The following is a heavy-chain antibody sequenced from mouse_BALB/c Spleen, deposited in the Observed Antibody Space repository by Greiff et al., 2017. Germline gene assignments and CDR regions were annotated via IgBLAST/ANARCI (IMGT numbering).Heavy chain of an antibody. V-gene: IGHV3-6*02. CDR2: ISYDGSN. Sequence: VQLKDSGPGLVKPSQSLSLTCSVTGYSITSGYYWNWIRQFPGNKLEWMGYISYDGSNNYNPSLKNRISITRDTSKNQFFLKLNSVTTEDTATYYCASLGPMDYWGQGTSVTVSS. D-gene: IGHD3-3*01. CDR1: GYSITSGYY. J-gene: IGHJ4*01. CDR3: ASLGPMDY.